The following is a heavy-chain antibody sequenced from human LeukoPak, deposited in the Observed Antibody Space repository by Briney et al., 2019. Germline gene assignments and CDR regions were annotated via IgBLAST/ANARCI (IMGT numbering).Heavy chain of an antibody. D-gene: IGHD3-10*01. J-gene: IGHJ5*02. V-gene: IGHV4-39*07. Sequence: SETLSLTCTVSGGSISSSSYYWGWIRQPPGKGLEWIGSIYYSGSTYYNPSLKSRVTISVDTSKNQFSLKLSSVTAADTAVYYCARDVYYGSGSSNWFDPWGQGTLVTVSS. CDR3: ARDVYYGSGSSNWFDP. CDR1: GGSISSSSYY. CDR2: IYYSGST.